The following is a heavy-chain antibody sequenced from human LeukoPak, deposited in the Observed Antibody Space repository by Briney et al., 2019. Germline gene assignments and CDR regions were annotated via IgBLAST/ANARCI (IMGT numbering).Heavy chain of an antibody. CDR2: INQGGSVK. V-gene: IGHV3-7*04. Sequence: PGGSLRLSCAASGFTFRSYWMSWVRQAPGKGLEWVANINQGGSVKYYADSVKGRFTISRDNSKNTLYLQMNSLRPEDTAVYYCAKDRGDGYPTYSDYWGQGTLVTVSS. CDR3: AKDRGDGYPTYSDY. J-gene: IGHJ4*02. D-gene: IGHD5-24*01. CDR1: GFTFRSYW.